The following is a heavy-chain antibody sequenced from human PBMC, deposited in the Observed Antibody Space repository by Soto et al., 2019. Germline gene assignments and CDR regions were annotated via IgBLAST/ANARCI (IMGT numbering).Heavy chain of an antibody. Sequence: GGSLRLSCAASGFTVSNNYMRWVRQAPGKGLEWVSLIYSGGNTHYADSVKGRFTISRDNSKNTPFPQMNSLRVEDTAVYYCARDPPGIAASGAGGWGQGTLVTVSS. J-gene: IGHJ4*02. CDR1: GFTVSNNY. V-gene: IGHV3-53*01. D-gene: IGHD6-13*01. CDR3: ARDPPGIAASGAGG. CDR2: IYSGGNT.